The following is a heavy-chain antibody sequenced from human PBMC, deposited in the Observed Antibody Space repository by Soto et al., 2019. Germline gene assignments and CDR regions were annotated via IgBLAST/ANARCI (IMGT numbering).Heavy chain of an antibody. CDR2: INHSGST. CDR1: GGSFSGYY. Sequence: SETLSLTCAVYGGSFSGYYWSWIRQPPGKGLEWIGEINHSGSTNYNPSLKSRVTISVDTSKNQFSLRLSSVTAADTAVYYCARRGLGLDYWGRGTLVTVSS. J-gene: IGHJ4*02. D-gene: IGHD3-16*01. V-gene: IGHV4-34*01. CDR3: ARRGLGLDY.